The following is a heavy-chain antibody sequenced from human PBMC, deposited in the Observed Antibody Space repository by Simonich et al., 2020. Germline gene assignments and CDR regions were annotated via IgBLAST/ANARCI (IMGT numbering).Heavy chain of an antibody. V-gene: IGHV5-51*01. CDR2: NYPGDPNT. CDR3: ARQLNDFDI. CDR1: GYSFTSYW. Sequence: EVQLVQSGAEVKKPGESLKISCKGSGYSFTSYWIGWVRQMPGKGLEWRGINYPGDPNTRNSTSFQGQVTISADKSISTAYLQWSSLKASDTAMYYCARQLNDFDIWGQGTMVTVSS. J-gene: IGHJ3*02. D-gene: IGHD1-1*01.